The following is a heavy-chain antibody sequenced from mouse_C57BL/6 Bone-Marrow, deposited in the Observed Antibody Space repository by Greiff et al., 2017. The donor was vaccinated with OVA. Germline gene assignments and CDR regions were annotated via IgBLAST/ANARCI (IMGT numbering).Heavy chain of an antibody. CDR3: ARGYYGSSYWYFDV. Sequence: VQLKQPGAELVKPGASVKMSCKASGYTFTSYWITWVKQRPGQGLEWIGDIYPGSGSTNYNEKFKSKATLTVDTSSSTAYMQLSSLTSEDSAVYYCARGYYGSSYWYFDVWGTGTTVTVSS. J-gene: IGHJ1*03. V-gene: IGHV1-55*01. CDR2: IYPGSGST. CDR1: GYTFTSYW. D-gene: IGHD1-1*01.